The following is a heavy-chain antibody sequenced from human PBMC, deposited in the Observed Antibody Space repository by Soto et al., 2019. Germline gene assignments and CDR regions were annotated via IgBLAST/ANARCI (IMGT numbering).Heavy chain of an antibody. CDR2: INPNSGGT. V-gene: IGHV1-2*02. D-gene: IGHD2-15*01. CDR3: ARGPGSLMSWALDY. J-gene: IGHJ4*02. CDR1: GYTFTGYY. Sequence: ASVKVSCKASGYTFTGYYMHWVRQAPGQGLEWMGWINPNSGGTNYAQKFQGRVTMTRDTSISTAYMELSSLRLDDTAVYYCARGPGSLMSWALDYWGQGTLVTVSS.